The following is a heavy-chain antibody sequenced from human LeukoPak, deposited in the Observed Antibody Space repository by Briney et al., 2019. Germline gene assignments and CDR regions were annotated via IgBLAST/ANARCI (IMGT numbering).Heavy chain of an antibody. CDR1: GFTFSSYG. V-gene: IGHV3-30*02. D-gene: IGHD6-13*01. CDR3: AREGLRGQQLVRGSDWFDP. J-gene: IGHJ5*02. CDR2: IRYDGSNK. Sequence: GGSLRLSCAASGFTFSSYGMHWVRQAPGKGLEWVAFIRYDGSNKYYADSVKGRFTISRDNSKNTLYLQMNSLRAEDTAVYYCAREGLRGQQLVRGSDWFDPWGQGTLVTVSS.